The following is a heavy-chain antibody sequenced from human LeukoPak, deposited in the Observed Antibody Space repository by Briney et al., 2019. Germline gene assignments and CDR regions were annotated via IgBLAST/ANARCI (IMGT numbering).Heavy chain of an antibody. CDR1: GGSISSSGYY. D-gene: IGHD4-17*01. Sequence: PSETLSLTCTVSGGSISSSGYYWGWIRQPPGKGLEWIGSIYYSGSTYYNPSLKSRVTISVDTSKNQFSLKLSSVTAADTAVHYCARHRHADYGDQGGAFDIWGQGTMVTASS. CDR2: IYYSGST. J-gene: IGHJ3*02. CDR3: ARHRHADYGDQGGAFDI. V-gene: IGHV4-39*01.